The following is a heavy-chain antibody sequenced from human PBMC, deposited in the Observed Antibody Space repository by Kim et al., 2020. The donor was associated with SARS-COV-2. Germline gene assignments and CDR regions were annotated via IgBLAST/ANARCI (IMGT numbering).Heavy chain of an antibody. J-gene: IGHJ5*02. Sequence: ASVKVSCKASGYTFTSYGISWVRQAPGQGLEWMGWISAYNGNTNYAQKLQGRVTMTTDTSTSTAYMELRSLRSDDTAVYYCARDSEAGKWFGELLTFDPWGQGTLVTVSS. CDR1: GYTFTSYG. V-gene: IGHV1-18*01. CDR2: ISAYNGNT. CDR3: ARDSEAGKWFGELLTFDP. D-gene: IGHD3-10*01.